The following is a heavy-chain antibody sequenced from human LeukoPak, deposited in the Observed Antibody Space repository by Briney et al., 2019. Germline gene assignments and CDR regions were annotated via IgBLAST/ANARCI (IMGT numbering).Heavy chain of an antibody. V-gene: IGHV4-59*01. Sequence: SETLSLTCTVSGGSMSSYYWSWIRQPPGKGLEYIGYIYYSGSTNYNPSLKSRVTISVDTSRNQFSLKLNSVTAADTAVYYCARMAPYGDYLHDYWGQGTLVTVSS. CDR1: GGSMSSYY. J-gene: IGHJ4*02. CDR2: IYYSGST. D-gene: IGHD4-17*01. CDR3: ARMAPYGDYLHDY.